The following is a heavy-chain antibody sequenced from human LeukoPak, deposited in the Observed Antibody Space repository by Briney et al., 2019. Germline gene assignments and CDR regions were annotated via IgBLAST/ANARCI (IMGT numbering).Heavy chain of an antibody. V-gene: IGHV3-21*06. J-gene: IGHJ6*03. CDR1: GFTFSSYW. D-gene: IGHD6-13*01. CDR2: ISMSSTYT. Sequence: PGGSLRLSCAASGFTFSSYWMHWVRQAPGKGLEWVSSISMSSTYTYYRDSVKGRFTISRDNAKNSLYLQMNSLRAEDTGVYYCARDWVSGNYCMDVWGKGTTVTVSS. CDR3: ARDWVSGNYCMDV.